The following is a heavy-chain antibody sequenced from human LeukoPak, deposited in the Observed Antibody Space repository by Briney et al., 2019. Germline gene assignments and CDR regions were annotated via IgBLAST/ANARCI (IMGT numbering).Heavy chain of an antibody. CDR2: ITSPVGRM. CDR3: ATDGRSSGWYGFDY. D-gene: IGHD6-19*01. CDR1: GFTFSTYS. V-gene: IGHV3-21*01. J-gene: IGHJ4*02. Sequence: GGSLRLSCAASGFTFSTYSMNWVRQSPGKGLEWVSSITSPVGRMYYADSLKGRITISRDNARSTLYLQMNSLRAEDTAVYYCATDGRSSGWYGFDYWGQGILVTVSS.